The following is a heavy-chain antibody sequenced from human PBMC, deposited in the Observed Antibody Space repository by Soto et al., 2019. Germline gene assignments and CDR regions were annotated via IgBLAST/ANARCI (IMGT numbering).Heavy chain of an antibody. J-gene: IGHJ3*02. CDR3: ARTPSGWKAFDI. Sequence: SESLWCPWFVSPGSSSSYYWSWIRQPPGKVLEWIGYIYYSGSTNYNPSLKSRVTISVDTSKKQFSPQLSSVIAADTAVYYCARTPSGWKAFDIWGQGTMVNVSS. CDR1: PGSSSSYY. V-gene: IGHV4-59*01. CDR2: IYYSGST. D-gene: IGHD6-19*01.